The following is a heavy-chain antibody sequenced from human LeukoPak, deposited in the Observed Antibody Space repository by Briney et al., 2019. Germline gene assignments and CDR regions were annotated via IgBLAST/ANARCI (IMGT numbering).Heavy chain of an antibody. CDR3: AKGYSYGYPGYLDY. V-gene: IGHV3-23*01. J-gene: IGHJ4*02. CDR2: ISGSGTTT. D-gene: IGHD5-18*01. Sequence: GGSLRLSCAASGFTFSNFGMSWVRQAPGKGLEWVSVISGSGTTTYYADSVEGRFTISRDNSKNTLYLQMNSLRAEDTAVYYCAKGYSYGYPGYLDYWGQGTLVTVSS. CDR1: GFTFSNFG.